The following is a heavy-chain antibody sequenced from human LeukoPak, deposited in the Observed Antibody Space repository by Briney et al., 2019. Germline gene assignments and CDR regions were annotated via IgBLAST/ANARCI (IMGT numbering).Heavy chain of an antibody. V-gene: IGHV3-53*05. CDR1: GFTVSSNY. CDR3: AKQAYYDILTGYQGLFDY. D-gene: IGHD3-9*01. CDR2: IYSGGST. J-gene: IGHJ4*02. Sequence: GGSLRLSCAASGFTVSSNYMSWVRQAPGKGLEWVSVIYSGGSTYYADSVKGRFTISRDNSKNTLYLQMNSLRAEDTAVYYCAKQAYYDILTGYQGLFDYWGQGTLVTVSS.